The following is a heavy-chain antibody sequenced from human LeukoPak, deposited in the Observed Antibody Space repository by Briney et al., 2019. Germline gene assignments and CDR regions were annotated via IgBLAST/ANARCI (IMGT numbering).Heavy chain of an antibody. D-gene: IGHD3-10*01. CDR3: ARDLFGELFHYYYYYMDV. V-gene: IGHV4-4*07. Sequence: PSETLSLTCTVSGGSFSSYYWSWIRQPAGKGLEWIGRIYTSGSTNYNPSLKSRVTMSVDTSKNQFSLKLSSVTAADTAVYYCARDLFGELFHYYYYYMDVWGKGTTVTVSS. CDR1: GGSFSSYY. J-gene: IGHJ6*03. CDR2: IYTSGST.